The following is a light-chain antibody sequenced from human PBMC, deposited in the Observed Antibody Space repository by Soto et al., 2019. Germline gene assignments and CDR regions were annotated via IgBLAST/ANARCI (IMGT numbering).Light chain of an antibody. Sequence: DIQMTQSPSTLSASVGDRVTITCRASQSISIWLVWYQQKPGRAPSLLIYQASTLYSGVPSRFSGSGSGTEFTLTINGLQPDDFATYYCQQYDNYLTFGQGTKVEIQ. CDR1: QSISIW. V-gene: IGKV1-5*03. CDR2: QAS. CDR3: QQYDNYLT. J-gene: IGKJ1*01.